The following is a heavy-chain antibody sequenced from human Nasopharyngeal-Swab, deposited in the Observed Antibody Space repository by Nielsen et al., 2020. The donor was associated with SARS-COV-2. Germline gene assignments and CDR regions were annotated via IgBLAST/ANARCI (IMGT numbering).Heavy chain of an antibody. V-gene: IGHV5-51*01. D-gene: IGHD3-3*01. CDR1: GYSFTSYW. CDR2: IYPDDSDT. Sequence: GESLKISCKGSGYSFTSYWIGWVRQTPGKGLEWMGIIYPDDSDTRYSPSFQGQVTISADKSISTAYLQGSSLKASDTVMYYCARIITLFGVVIGGWFDPWSQGTLVTVSS. CDR3: ARIITLFGVVIGGWFDP. J-gene: IGHJ5*02.